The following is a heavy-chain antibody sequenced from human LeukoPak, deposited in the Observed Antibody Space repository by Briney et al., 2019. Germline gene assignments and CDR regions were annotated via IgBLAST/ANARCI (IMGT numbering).Heavy chain of an antibody. CDR3: ARGSSPIDC. V-gene: IGHV3-48*01. Sequence: PGGSLRLSCAASGFTFSDYSMNWVRQAPGKGLEWVSDISSRSSTKYYADSVKGRFTTSRDNAKNSLYLQMNSLRAEDTAIYYCARGSSPIDCWGQGTLVTVSS. CDR1: GFTFSDYS. D-gene: IGHD6-13*01. CDR2: ISSRSSTK. J-gene: IGHJ4*02.